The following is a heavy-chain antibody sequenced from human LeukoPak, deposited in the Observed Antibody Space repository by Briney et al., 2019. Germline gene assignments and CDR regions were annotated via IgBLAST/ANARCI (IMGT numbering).Heavy chain of an antibody. Sequence: PGGSLRLSCAASGFTFSSYAMSWVRQAPGKRLEWVSAISGSGGSTYYADSVKGRFTISRDNSKNTLYLQMNSLRAEDTAVYYCANRIAAAGSFDYWGQGTLVTVSS. CDR1: GFTFSSYA. CDR2: ISGSGGST. J-gene: IGHJ4*02. D-gene: IGHD6-13*01. V-gene: IGHV3-23*01. CDR3: ANRIAAAGSFDY.